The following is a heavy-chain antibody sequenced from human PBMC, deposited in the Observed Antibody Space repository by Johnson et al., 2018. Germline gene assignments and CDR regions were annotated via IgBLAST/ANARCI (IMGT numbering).Heavy chain of an antibody. CDR2: IYYSGST. Sequence: QVQLRESGPGLVKPSETLSLSCTVSGGSISSYYWSWIRQHPGKGLEWIGYIYYSGSTNYNPSLKSRVTLSVDTSKNQFSRKLSSVTAADTGVYYCARAGVITFGGVIVITAFDIWGQGTMVTVSS. J-gene: IGHJ3*02. D-gene: IGHD3-16*02. V-gene: IGHV4-59*01. CDR1: GGSISSYY. CDR3: ARAGVITFGGVIVITAFDI.